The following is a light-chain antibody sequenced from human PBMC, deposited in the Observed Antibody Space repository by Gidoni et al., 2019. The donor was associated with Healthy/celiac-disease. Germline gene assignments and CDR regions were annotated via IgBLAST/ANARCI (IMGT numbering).Light chain of an antibody. Sequence: DIQMTRVPSTLAASVGDRVTITCRASQSISSWFAWYQQKPGTAPKLLIYKASTLEIGVLSRFSGSGSGTEFTLTISSLQPDDFATDYCQPYNSYSRIFTFGPGTKVDIK. CDR2: KAS. J-gene: IGKJ3*01. CDR3: QPYNSYSRIFT. CDR1: QSISSW. V-gene: IGKV1-5*03.